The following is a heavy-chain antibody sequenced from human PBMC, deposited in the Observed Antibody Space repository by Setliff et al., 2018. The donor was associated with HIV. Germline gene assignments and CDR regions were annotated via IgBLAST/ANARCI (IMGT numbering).Heavy chain of an antibody. D-gene: IGHD3-3*01. CDR3: ARRDYDFWSGYYTADYYYYYMDV. V-gene: IGHV3-7*01. CDR1: GFTFSNYW. CDR2: IKHDGKET. Sequence: PGGSLRLSCAASGFTFSNYWMSWVRQAPGKGLEWVASIKHDGKETYYVESVKGRFTLSRDDLKNSLYLQLNSLRAEDTAVYYCARRDYDFWSGYYTADYYYYYMDVWGKGTTVTVSS. J-gene: IGHJ6*03.